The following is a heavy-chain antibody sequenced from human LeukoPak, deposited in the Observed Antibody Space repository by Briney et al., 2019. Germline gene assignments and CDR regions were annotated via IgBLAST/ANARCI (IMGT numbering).Heavy chain of an antibody. J-gene: IGHJ4*02. CDR3: AISTWIPSNY. V-gene: IGHV4-34*01. CDR2: INHSGST. CDR1: GGSFSGYY. Sequence: TLSLTCAVYGGSFSGYYWSWIRQPPGKGLEWIGEINHSGSTNYNPSLKSRFTISVETSKNQFSLKLSSVTAADTAVYYCAISTWIPSNYWGQGTLVTVSS. D-gene: IGHD5-18*01.